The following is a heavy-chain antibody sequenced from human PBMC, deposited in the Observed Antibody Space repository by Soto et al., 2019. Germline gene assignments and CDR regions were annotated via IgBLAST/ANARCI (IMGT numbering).Heavy chain of an antibody. D-gene: IGHD6-19*01. J-gene: IGHJ6*02. CDR1: GFTFSSYG. CDR3: ARSQGAVAGYDYYGMDV. Sequence: GGSLRLSCAASGFTFSSYGMHWVRQAPGKGLEWVAVIWYDGGNKYYADSVKGRFTISRDNSKNTLYLQMNSLRAEDTAVYYCARSQGAVAGYDYYGMDVWGQGTTVTVSS. V-gene: IGHV3-33*01. CDR2: IWYDGGNK.